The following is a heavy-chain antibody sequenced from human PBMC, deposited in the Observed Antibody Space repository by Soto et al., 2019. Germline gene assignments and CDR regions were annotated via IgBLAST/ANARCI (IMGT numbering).Heavy chain of an antibody. CDR2: ISYDGSNK. D-gene: IGHD4-17*01. CDR3: ARRPLLTTVTMIPTDY. CDR1: GFTFSSYA. Sequence: GGSLRLSCAASGFTFSSYAMHWVRQAPGKGLEWVAVISYDGSNKYYADSVKGRFTISRDNSKNTLYLQMNSLRAEDTAVYYCARRPLLTTVTMIPTDYWGQGTLVTVSS. J-gene: IGHJ4*02. V-gene: IGHV3-30-3*01.